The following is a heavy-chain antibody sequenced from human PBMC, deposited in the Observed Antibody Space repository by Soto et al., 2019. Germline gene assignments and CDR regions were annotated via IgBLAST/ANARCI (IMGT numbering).Heavy chain of an antibody. Sequence: SGPTLVNPTQTLTLTCTFAGFSLSASGVGVGWIRQPPGKALEWLALIYWDDDKRYSPSLKSRLTITKDTSKNQVVLTMTNMDPVDTATYYCAHYIAVAGYNWFDPWGQGTLVTVSS. V-gene: IGHV2-5*02. CDR1: GFSLSASGVG. J-gene: IGHJ5*02. CDR2: IYWDDDK. CDR3: AHYIAVAGYNWFDP. D-gene: IGHD6-19*01.